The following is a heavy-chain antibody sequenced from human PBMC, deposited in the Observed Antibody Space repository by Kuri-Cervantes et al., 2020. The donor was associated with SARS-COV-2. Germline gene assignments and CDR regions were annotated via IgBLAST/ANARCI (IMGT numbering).Heavy chain of an antibody. CDR3: ARKVGGGDLYYYGMDV. CDR1: GGSISSRNW. CDR2: IYHSGST. J-gene: IGHJ6*02. V-gene: IGHV4-4*02. D-gene: IGHD4-17*01. Sequence: SCAVPGGSISSRNWWSWVRQPPGKGLEWIGEIYHSGSTNYNPSLKSRVTISVDKSKNRFSLKLSSVTAADTAVYYCARKVGGGDLYYYGMDVWGQGTTVTVSS.